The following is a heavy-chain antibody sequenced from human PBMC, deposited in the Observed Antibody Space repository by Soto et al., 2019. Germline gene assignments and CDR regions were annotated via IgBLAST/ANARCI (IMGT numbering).Heavy chain of an antibody. J-gene: IGHJ4*02. V-gene: IGHV4-30-4*01. D-gene: IGHD3-22*01. Sequence: QVHLQESGPGLVKPSQTLSLSCTVSGDSISSPHYYWTWIRQPPGKGREWVGYIYYTGNNFYNPDLKRRVAMSVDPSTNQFPLKLASVTDADTAVYFCAREPKQNYDSSPWNGGFDSWGPGTLVTVSS. CDR2: IYYTGNN. CDR1: GDSISSPHYY. CDR3: AREPKQNYDSSPWNGGFDS.